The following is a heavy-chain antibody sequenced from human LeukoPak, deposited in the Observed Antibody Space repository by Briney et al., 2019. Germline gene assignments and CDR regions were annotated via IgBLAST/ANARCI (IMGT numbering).Heavy chain of an antibody. J-gene: IGHJ4*02. D-gene: IGHD4-11*01. CDR3: ARDASAYN. CDR1: GYSFTTYG. V-gene: IGHV1-18*01. Sequence: ASVKVSCKAYGYSFTTYGINWVRQAPGQGLEWLGWIAPKNGNTNYLQKFQARLTLTADTSTGTVYMELRSLTFDDSAMYYCARDASAYNWGQGTLVTVS. CDR2: IAPKNGNT.